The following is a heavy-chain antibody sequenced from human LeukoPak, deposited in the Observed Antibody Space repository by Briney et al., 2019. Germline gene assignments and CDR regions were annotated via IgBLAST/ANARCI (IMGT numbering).Heavy chain of an antibody. CDR1: GFTVSSYY. J-gene: IGHJ4*02. D-gene: IGHD6-13*01. CDR2: IYSGGSK. V-gene: IGHV3-53*01. CDR3: AKEFVAAAGSPDY. Sequence: GGSLRLSCAASGFTVSSYYMSWVRQAPGKGLEWVTDIYSGGSKYYQESVKGGITISRDNSKNTLYLQMNSLRAEDTAVYYCAKEFVAAAGSPDYWGQGTLVTVSS.